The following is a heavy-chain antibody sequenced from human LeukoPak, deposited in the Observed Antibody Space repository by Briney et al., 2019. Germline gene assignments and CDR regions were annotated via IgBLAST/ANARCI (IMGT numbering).Heavy chain of an antibody. Sequence: GESLKISCKGSGYSFTNYWIGWVRQMPGKGLEWMGIIYPGDSDTRYSPSFQGQVTISADKSISTAYLQWSSLKASDTAMYYCARLPGPYDSSGYYYPYFDYWGQGTLVTVSS. CDR1: GYSFTNYW. D-gene: IGHD3-22*01. CDR3: ARLPGPYDSSGYYYPYFDY. J-gene: IGHJ4*02. V-gene: IGHV5-51*01. CDR2: IYPGDSDT.